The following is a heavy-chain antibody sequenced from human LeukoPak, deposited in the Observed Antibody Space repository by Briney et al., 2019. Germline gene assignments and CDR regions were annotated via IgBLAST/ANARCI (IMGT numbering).Heavy chain of an antibody. J-gene: IGHJ4*02. CDR3: ARGYCSRTNCYFFGY. V-gene: IGHV1-2*02. D-gene: IGHD2-2*01. CDR2: INPNSGGT. CDR1: GYTFTGYY. Sequence: ASVKVSCKASGYTFTGYYMHWVRQAPGQGLEWMGWINPNSGGTNYAQKFQGRVTMTTDTSISTAYMELSRLTSDDTAVYYCARGYCSRTNCYFFGYWGQGTLVTVSS.